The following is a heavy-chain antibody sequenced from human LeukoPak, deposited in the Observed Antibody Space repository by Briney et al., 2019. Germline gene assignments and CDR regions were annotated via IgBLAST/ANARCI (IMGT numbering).Heavy chain of an antibody. Sequence: PGGSLRLSCTASGFTFGDYAMSWVRQAPGKGLEWVGFIRSKAYGGTTEYAASVKGRFTISRDDSKSIAYLQMNSLKTEDTAVYYCTRDRNIVGVPDAFDIWGQGTMVTVPS. J-gene: IGHJ3*02. CDR3: TRDRNIVGVPDAFDI. D-gene: IGHD1-26*01. CDR1: GFTFGDYA. CDR2: IRSKAYGGTT. V-gene: IGHV3-49*04.